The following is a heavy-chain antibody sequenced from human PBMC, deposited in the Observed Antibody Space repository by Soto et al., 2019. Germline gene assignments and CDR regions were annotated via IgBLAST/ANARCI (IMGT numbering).Heavy chain of an antibody. V-gene: IGHV4-34*01. J-gene: IGHJ4*02. Sequence: LSLTCAVYGGSFSAYYWSWIRQPPGKGLEWIGEINHSGGTSYNPSLKSRVTISVDTSKSQFSLKLTSVTAADRAVYYCARGSVDTVDSSGFYEYWGKGTPVTVSS. D-gene: IGHD3-22*01. CDR3: ARGSVDTVDSSGFYEY. CDR2: INHSGGT. CDR1: GGSFSAYY.